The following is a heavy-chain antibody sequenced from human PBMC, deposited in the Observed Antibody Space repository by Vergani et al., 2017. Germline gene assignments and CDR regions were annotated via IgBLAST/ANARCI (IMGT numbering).Heavy chain of an antibody. CDR1: GYTFSNNY. Sequence: QVQVVQSGAEVKKSGAPVKVSCKTSGYTFSNNYMHWVRQAPGQGLEWMGIINPSGGHTNYAQKFQGRVTMTRDTSTSTVYMELSSLRSEDTAIYYCARGDYGILTGYRYWGQGTLVTVSA. CDR3: ARGDYGILTGYRY. CDR2: INPSGGHT. J-gene: IGHJ4*02. V-gene: IGHV1-46*03. D-gene: IGHD3-9*01.